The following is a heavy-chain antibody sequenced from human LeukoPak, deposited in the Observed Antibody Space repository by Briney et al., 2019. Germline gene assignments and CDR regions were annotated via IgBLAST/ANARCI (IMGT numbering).Heavy chain of an antibody. J-gene: IGHJ4*02. D-gene: IGHD3-22*01. Sequence: LPGGSLRLSCAASGFTFRSYDMSWVRQAPGKGLEWVSGISGSGGSTYYTDSVKGRFTISRDNYKKTLYLQMNSLRVEDTAVYYCAKDFDSGGYYYEIYFDYWGQGALVTVSS. CDR1: GFTFRSYD. CDR2: ISGSGGST. CDR3: AKDFDSGGYYYEIYFDY. V-gene: IGHV3-23*01.